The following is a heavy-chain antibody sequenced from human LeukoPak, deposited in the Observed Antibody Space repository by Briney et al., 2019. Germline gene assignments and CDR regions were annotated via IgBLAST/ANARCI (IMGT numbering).Heavy chain of an antibody. CDR3: ARGIIVGATWGENDNWFDP. CDR2: IYYSGNT. J-gene: IGHJ5*02. CDR1: GDSISSYY. V-gene: IGHV4-59*01. D-gene: IGHD1-26*01. Sequence: SETLSLTCTVSGDSISSYYWSWIRQPPGKGLEWIGYIYYSGNTNYNPSLKSRVTISVDTSKNQFSLKLSSVTAADTAVYYCARGIIVGATWGENDNWFDPWGQGTLVTVSS.